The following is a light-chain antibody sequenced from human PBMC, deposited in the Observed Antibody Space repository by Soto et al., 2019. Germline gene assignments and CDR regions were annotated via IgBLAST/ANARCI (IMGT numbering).Light chain of an antibody. J-gene: IGKJ4*01. CDR1: PDISSH. CDR3: QQVKSYPLT. V-gene: IGKV1-9*01. CDR2: AAS. Sequence: DIQLTQSPSFLSASVGDRVTITCRASPDISSHLAWYQQKPGKAPKLLIYAASTLQSGVPSGFSGSGSGTEFTLTISSLQPEDFATYYCQQVKSYPLTFGGGTKVEIK.